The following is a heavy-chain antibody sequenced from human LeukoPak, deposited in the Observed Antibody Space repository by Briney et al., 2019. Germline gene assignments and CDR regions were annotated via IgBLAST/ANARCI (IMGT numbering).Heavy chain of an antibody. CDR2: LYYSGTT. J-gene: IGHJ5*02. CDR3: ARLVSGSSTWWFDP. CDR1: GVSISSYY. Sequence: SETLSLTCTVSGVSISSYYWSWIRQPPGKGLEWVGFLYYSGTTNYNPSLKSRVTTSVDTSKNQFSLKLSSVTAADTAVYFCARLVSGSSTWWFDPWGQGTLVTVSS. D-gene: IGHD1-26*01. V-gene: IGHV4-59*01.